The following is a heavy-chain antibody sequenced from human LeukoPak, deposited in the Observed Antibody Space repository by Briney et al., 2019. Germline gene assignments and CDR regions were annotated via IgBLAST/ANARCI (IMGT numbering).Heavy chain of an antibody. CDR2: IYPGDSDT. CDR3: ASHSATGTTEYYFDY. CDR1: GYSFTSYW. D-gene: IGHD1-1*01. Sequence: GESLKIPCKGSGYSFTSYWIGGVRQMPGKGLEWMGIIYPGDSDTRYSPSFQGQVTISADKSISTAYLQWSSLKASDTAMYYCASHSATGTTEYYFDYWGQGTLVTVSS. J-gene: IGHJ4*02. V-gene: IGHV5-51*01.